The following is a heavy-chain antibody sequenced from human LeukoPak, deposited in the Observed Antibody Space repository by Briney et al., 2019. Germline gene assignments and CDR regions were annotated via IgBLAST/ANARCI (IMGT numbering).Heavy chain of an antibody. CDR1: GFTFSSYG. D-gene: IGHD3-10*01. J-gene: IGHJ4*02. Sequence: GGSLRLSCAASGFTFSSYGMHWVRQAPGKGLEWVAVIWYDGSNKYYADSVKGRFTISRDNSKNTLYLQMNSLRAEDTAVYYCARAKGGFRDLFMGLDYWGQGTLVAVSS. CDR3: ARAKGGFRDLFMGLDY. V-gene: IGHV3-33*01. CDR2: IWYDGSNK.